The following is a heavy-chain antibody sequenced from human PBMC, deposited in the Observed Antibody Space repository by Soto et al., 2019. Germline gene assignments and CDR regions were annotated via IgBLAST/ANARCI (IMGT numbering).Heavy chain of an antibody. Sequence: GGSLRLSCAASGFTFSSYAMSWVRQAPGKGLEWVSAISGSGGSTYYANSVKGRFTISRDNSKNTLYLQMNSLRAEDTAVYYFAKVSRIDGPLKRGGGRCYWYFQHWGQGTLVTVSS. CDR3: AKVSRIDGPLKRGGGRCYWYFQH. CDR2: ISGSGGST. CDR1: GFTFSSYA. V-gene: IGHV3-23*01. D-gene: IGHD2-15*01. J-gene: IGHJ1*01.